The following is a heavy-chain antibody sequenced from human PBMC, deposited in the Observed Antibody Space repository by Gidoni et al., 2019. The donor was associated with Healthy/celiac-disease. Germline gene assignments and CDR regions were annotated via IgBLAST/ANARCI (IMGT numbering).Heavy chain of an antibody. CDR2: ISAYNGNT. CDR3: AREERRVGPRASIAARGGSSFYYYYYMDV. J-gene: IGHJ6*03. V-gene: IGHV1-18*04. Sequence: QVQLVQSGAEVKKPGASVKVSCKASGYTFTSYGISWVRQAPGQALEWMGWISAYNGNTNYAQKLQGRVTMTTDTSTSTAYMELRSLRSDDTAVYYCAREERRVGPRASIAARGGSSFYYYYYMDVWGKGTTVTVSS. CDR1: GYTFTSYG. D-gene: IGHD6-6*01.